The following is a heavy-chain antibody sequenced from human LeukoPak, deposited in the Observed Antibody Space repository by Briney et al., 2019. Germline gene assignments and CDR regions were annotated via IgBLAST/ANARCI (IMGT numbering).Heavy chain of an antibody. Sequence: SETLSLTCTVSGGSISSGDYYWSWIRQPPGKGLEWIGYIYYSGSTNYNPSLKSRVTMSVDTSKNQFSLKLSSVTAADTAVYYCAVTMVRGAGPYYFDYWGQGTLVTVSS. J-gene: IGHJ4*02. CDR1: GGSISSGDYY. CDR3: AVTMVRGAGPYYFDY. D-gene: IGHD3-10*01. CDR2: IYYSGST. V-gene: IGHV4-61*08.